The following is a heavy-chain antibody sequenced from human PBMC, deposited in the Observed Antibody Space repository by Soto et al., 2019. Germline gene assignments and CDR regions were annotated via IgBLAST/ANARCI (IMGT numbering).Heavy chain of an antibody. J-gene: IGHJ6*02. CDR2: ISYDGSNK. V-gene: IGHV3-30*18. D-gene: IGHD6-19*01. Sequence: ESGGGVVQPGRSLRLSCAASGFTFSSSGMHWVGQAPGKEREWVAVISYDGSNKYYADSEKGRFTISRDNSKNTLYLQMNSLRAEDTAVYYCANQYSSGWYRVFHYYYGMDVWGQGTTVTVSS. CDR3: ANQYSSGWYRVFHYYYGMDV. CDR1: GFTFSSSG.